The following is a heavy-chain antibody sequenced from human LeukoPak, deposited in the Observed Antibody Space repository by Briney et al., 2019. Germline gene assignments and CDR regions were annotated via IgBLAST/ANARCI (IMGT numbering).Heavy chain of an antibody. J-gene: IGHJ4*02. CDR3: AKGAYDTTGNYYFDH. CDR1: GYSFTSYT. Sequence: ASVKVSCKASGYSFTSYTIHWARQAPGQSLEWMGWINAGSGSTKYSEKFQGRVTFTRDTSADTAYMELSSLTSEDTAVFYCAKGAYDTTGNYYFDHWGRGTLVIVSS. CDR2: INAGSGST. D-gene: IGHD1-1*01. V-gene: IGHV1-3*01.